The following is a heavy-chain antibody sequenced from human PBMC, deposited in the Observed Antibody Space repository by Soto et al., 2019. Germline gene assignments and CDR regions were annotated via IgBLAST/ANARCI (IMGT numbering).Heavy chain of an antibody. Sequence: SETLSLTCAVSGGSITSSSYYWGWIRQAPGRGLEWIGTIYYRGYTYYNPSLESRVTISADTSKNQLSLNLRSVTAADTAVYYGVSPAGADYTFDYWGQGILVTVS. J-gene: IGHJ4*02. CDR1: GGSITSSSYY. V-gene: IGHV4-39*01. CDR2: IYYRGYT. CDR3: VSPAGADYTFDY. D-gene: IGHD4-4*01.